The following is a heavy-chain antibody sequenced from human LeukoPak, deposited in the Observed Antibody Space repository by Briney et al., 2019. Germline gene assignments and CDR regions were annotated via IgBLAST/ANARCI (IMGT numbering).Heavy chain of an antibody. D-gene: IGHD6-19*01. Sequence: GGSLRLSCAASGFTFSSYGMSWVRQAPGKGLEWVSAISGSGGSTYYADSVKGRFTISRDNSKNTLYLQMNSLRAEDTAVYYCAKARRPYSSGWYYFDYWGQGTLVTVSS. V-gene: IGHV3-23*01. J-gene: IGHJ4*02. CDR2: ISGSGGST. CDR3: AKARRPYSSGWYYFDY. CDR1: GFTFSSYG.